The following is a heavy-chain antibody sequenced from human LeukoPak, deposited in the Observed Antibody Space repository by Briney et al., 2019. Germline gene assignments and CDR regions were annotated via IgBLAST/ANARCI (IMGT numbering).Heavy chain of an antibody. Sequence: SETLSLTCAVSGGSFSGYYWSWIRQPPGKGLEWIGEINHSGSTNYNPSPKSRVTISIDTSKNQFSLKLSSVTAADTAVYYCARLLYGDYATLRYYYYYMDVWGKGTTVTISS. J-gene: IGHJ6*03. CDR1: GGSFSGYY. CDR2: INHSGST. D-gene: IGHD4-17*01. V-gene: IGHV4-34*01. CDR3: ARLLYGDYATLRYYYYYMDV.